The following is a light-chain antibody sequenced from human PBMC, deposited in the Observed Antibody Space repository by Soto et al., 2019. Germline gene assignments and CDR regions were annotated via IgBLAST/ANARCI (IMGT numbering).Light chain of an antibody. V-gene: IGLV2-14*01. Sequence: QSALTQPAPVSGSPGQSITISCTGTSSDVGGYNYVSWYQQHPGKAPKLMIYDVSNRPSGVSNRFSGSKSGNTASLTISGLQAEDEADYYCSSYTSSSTQVFGTGTKVNVL. CDR1: SSDVGGYNY. CDR2: DVS. J-gene: IGLJ1*01. CDR3: SSYTSSSTQV.